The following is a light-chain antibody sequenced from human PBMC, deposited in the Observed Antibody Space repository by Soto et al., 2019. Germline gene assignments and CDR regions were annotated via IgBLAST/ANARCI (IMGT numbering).Light chain of an antibody. V-gene: IGLV2-8*01. CDR1: SSDVGAYKY. CDR2: EVT. CDR3: TSYVGNDIWV. J-gene: IGLJ3*02. Sequence: QSVLTQPPSASGSPGQSVTISCTGTSSDVGAYKYVSWYQQSPGKAPKLMIYEVTKRPSGVADRFSGSKSGNTASLPVSGLQAEEEADYYCTSYVGNDIWVFGGGTKLTVL.